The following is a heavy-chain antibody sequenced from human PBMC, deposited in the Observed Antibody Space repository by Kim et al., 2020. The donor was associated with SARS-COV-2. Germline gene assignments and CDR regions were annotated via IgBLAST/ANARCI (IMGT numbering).Heavy chain of an antibody. CDR3: ARWWELLSPGPYYFDY. CDR1: GYTFTSYG. V-gene: IGHV1-18*01. D-gene: IGHD1-26*01. J-gene: IGHJ4*02. CDR2: ISAYNGNT. Sequence: ASVKVSCKASGYTFTSYGISWVRQAPGQGLEWMGWISAYNGNTNYAQKLQGRVTMTTDTSTSTAYMELRSLRSDDTAVYYCARWWELLSPGPYYFDYWGQGTLVTVSS.